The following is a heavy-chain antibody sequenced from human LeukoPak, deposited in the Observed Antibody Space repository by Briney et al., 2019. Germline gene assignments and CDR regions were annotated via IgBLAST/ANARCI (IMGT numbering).Heavy chain of an antibody. CDR2: TKADGSEK. J-gene: IGHJ6*03. V-gene: IGHV3-7*01. Sequence: GGSRRLSCAASGFTFSSYWMSWVRQAPGKGLEWVANTKADGSEKYYVAYVTGRFTISRDNAKNTLYLQMNSPRAEDTALYYCARLGFTGKYYSYMDVWGKGTTVTVSS. CDR3: ARLGFTGKYYSYMDV. D-gene: IGHD3-16*01. CDR1: GFTFSSYW.